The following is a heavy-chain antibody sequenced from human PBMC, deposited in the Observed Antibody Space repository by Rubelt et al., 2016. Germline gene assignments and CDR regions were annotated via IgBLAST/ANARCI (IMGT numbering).Heavy chain of an antibody. CDR1: GHNFIGYH. D-gene: IGHD6-13*01. CDR3: AARHGTQTYGAFDL. Sequence: QEQLVQSGAEVRKPGASVSISCKPSGHNFIGYHIHWVRQATGQGLEWMGIITSSGGSTSYAQKCPGRGSLTRDTLELNSLRPEDTAVYFCAARHGTQTYGAFDLWGQGTKVTVSS. CDR2: ITSSGGST. V-gene: IGHV1-46*01. J-gene: IGHJ3*01.